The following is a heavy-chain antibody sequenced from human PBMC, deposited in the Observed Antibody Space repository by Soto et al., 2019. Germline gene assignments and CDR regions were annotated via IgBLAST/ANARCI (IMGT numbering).Heavy chain of an antibody. CDR2: ISYDGSNK. D-gene: IGHD3-3*01. Sequence: GGSLRLSCAASGFTFSSYAMPWVRQAPGKGLEWVAVISYDGSNKYYADSVKGRFTISRDNSKNTLYLQMNSLRAEDTAVYYCARMGEMATIFGWFDPWGQGTLVTVSS. CDR3: ARMGEMATIFGWFDP. V-gene: IGHV3-30-3*01. J-gene: IGHJ5*02. CDR1: GFTFSSYA.